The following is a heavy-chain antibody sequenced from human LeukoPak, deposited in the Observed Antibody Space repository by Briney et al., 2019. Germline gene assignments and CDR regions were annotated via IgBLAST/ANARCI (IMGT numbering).Heavy chain of an antibody. Sequence: GGSLRLSCAASGFTLKSYWMHWVRQVPGKGPVWVSRINMDATTTDYADSVKGRFTISRDNAKNTVYLQMNSLRAEDTAVYYCANNLVWGYSYGIAFDYWGQGTLVTVSS. CDR2: INMDATTT. D-gene: IGHD5-18*01. CDR1: GFTLKSYW. V-gene: IGHV3-74*01. J-gene: IGHJ4*02. CDR3: ANNLVWGYSYGIAFDY.